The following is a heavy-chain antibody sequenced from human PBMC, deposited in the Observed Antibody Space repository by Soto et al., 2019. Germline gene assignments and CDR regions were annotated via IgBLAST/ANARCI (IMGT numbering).Heavy chain of an antibody. CDR1: GFTFSSYA. CDR3: ARAWGYDQPFDY. CDR2: ISYDGSNK. V-gene: IGHV3-30-3*01. Sequence: QVQLVESGGGVVQPGRSLRLSCAASGFTFSSYAMHWVRQAPGKGLEWVAVISYDGSNKYYADSVKGRFTISRDNSKNTLYLQMNSLRAEDTAVYYCARAWGYDQPFDYWGQGTLVTVSS. D-gene: IGHD5-12*01. J-gene: IGHJ4*02.